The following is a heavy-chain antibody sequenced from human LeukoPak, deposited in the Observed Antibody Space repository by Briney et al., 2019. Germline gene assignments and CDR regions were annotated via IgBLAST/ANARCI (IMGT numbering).Heavy chain of an antibody. V-gene: IGHV1-18*01. Sequence: ASVKVSCKASGYTFTSYGIRWVRQAPGQGLEWMGWISAYNGNTNYAQKLQGRVTMTTDTSTSTAYMELRSLRSDDTAVYYCARDSLYSSGWYYFDYWGQGTLVTVSS. CDR1: GYTFTSYG. CDR3: ARDSLYSSGWYYFDY. J-gene: IGHJ4*02. CDR2: ISAYNGNT. D-gene: IGHD6-19*01.